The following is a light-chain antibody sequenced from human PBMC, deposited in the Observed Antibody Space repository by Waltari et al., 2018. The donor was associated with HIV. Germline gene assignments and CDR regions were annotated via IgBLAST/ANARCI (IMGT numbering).Light chain of an antibody. J-gene: IGKJ2*01. V-gene: IGKV2-28*01. CDR2: LGS. Sequence: DIVMTQSPLSLPVTPGEPASMSCRSSQSLLHQNKKNYLDWYLQKPGQSPQLLIYLGSNRASGVPGRCSGSGSGTDFTLKINRVEAEDVGVYYCMQSIELPYTFGQGTKLEIK. CDR1: QSLLHQNKKNY. CDR3: MQSIELPYT.